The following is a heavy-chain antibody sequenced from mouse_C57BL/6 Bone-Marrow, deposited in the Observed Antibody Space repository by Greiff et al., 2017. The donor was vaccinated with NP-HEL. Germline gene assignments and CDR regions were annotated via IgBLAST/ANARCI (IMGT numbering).Heavy chain of an antibody. CDR1: GYTFTSYW. CDR3: ARLNYGSSPAAY. CDR2: IYPGSGST. V-gene: IGHV1-55*01. D-gene: IGHD1-1*01. J-gene: IGHJ3*01. Sequence: QVQLQQPGAELVKPGASVKMSCKASGYTFTSYWITWVKQRPGQGLEWIGDIYPGSGSTNYNEKFKSKATLTVDTSSSTAYMQLSSLTSEDSAVYYCARLNYGSSPAAYWGQGTLVTVSA.